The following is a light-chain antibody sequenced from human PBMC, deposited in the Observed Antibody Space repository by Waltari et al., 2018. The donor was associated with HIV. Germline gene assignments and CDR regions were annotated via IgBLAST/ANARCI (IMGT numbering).Light chain of an antibody. CDR2: SSS. CDR3: QQTYDTPFT. Sequence: IQMAQSPSSLSASVGDRVTITSRARQGISSYLNWYRQKPGKAPGLLIYSSSNMQSGVPSRFSGSGSGTDFTLTISSLQPEDFATYSCQQTYDTPFTFGPGTMVDIK. V-gene: IGKV1-39*01. CDR1: QGISSY. J-gene: IGKJ3*01.